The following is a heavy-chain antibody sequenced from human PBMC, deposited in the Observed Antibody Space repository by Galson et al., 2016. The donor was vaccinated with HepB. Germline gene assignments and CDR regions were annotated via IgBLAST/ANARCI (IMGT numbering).Heavy chain of an antibody. CDR1: GFTFSYSY. Sequence: SLRLSCAASGFTFSYSYMNWIRQAPGKGLEWVAYISTGGNTNYYADYVKGRLTISRDNSNNTLYLQFTSLRAEDTAIYYCTKDQLIVIVPAAGNWFDPWGQGTLVTVSS. CDR2: ISTGGNTN. J-gene: IGHJ5*02. D-gene: IGHD2-2*01. V-gene: IGHV3-11*01. CDR3: TKDQLIVIVPAAGNWFDP.